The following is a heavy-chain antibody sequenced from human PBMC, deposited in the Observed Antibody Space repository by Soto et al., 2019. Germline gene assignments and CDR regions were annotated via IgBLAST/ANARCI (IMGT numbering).Heavy chain of an antibody. CDR3: AKGHYSCSGGSCSLPYYFDY. J-gene: IGHJ4*02. V-gene: IGHV3-30*18. D-gene: IGHD2-15*01. CDR1: GFTFSSYG. Sequence: GGSLRLSCAASGFTFSSYGMHWVRQAPGKGLEWVAVISYDGSNKYYADSVKGRFTISRDNSKNTLYLQMNSLRAEDTAVYYCAKGHYSCSGGSCSLPYYFDYWGQGT. CDR2: ISYDGSNK.